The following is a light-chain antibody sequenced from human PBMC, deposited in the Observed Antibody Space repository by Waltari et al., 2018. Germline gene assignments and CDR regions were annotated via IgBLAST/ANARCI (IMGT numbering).Light chain of an antibody. CDR2: GAS. CDR3: QQYNAWPLT. V-gene: IGKV3-15*01. Sequence: EIVMTQSPATLSVSPGERATLSCRASRSVNSNLAWYQQKPGQAPRLLIYGASTRATGIPARFSVSVSGTEFTLTISSLQSEDFAVYYCQQYNAWPLTFGQGTKVEIK. CDR1: RSVNSN. J-gene: IGKJ1*01.